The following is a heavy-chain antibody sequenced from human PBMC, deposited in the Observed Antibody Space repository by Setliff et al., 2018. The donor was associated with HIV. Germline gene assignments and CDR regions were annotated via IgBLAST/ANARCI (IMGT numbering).Heavy chain of an antibody. CDR3: ARDDADTAMVIAFDI. Sequence: ASVKVSCKSSGYTFTSYGISWVRQAPGQGLEWMGWISAYSGNTNYAQKIQGRVTMTTDTSTSTAYMELRSLRSDDTAVYYCARDDADTAMVIAFDIWGQGTMVTVSS. J-gene: IGHJ3*02. D-gene: IGHD5-18*01. V-gene: IGHV1-18*01. CDR1: GYTFTSYG. CDR2: ISAYSGNT.